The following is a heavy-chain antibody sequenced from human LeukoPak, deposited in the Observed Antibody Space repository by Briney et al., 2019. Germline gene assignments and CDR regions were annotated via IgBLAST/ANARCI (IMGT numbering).Heavy chain of an antibody. Sequence: TCTVSGGSISSYYWVRQAPGQGLEWMGQINPNSGVTNYAQKFQGRVTMTRDTSISTAYMELSSLTSDDTAVYYCARETAVTGTFFDHWGQGTLVTVSS. CDR1: GGSISSYY. V-gene: IGHV1-2*06. J-gene: IGHJ4*02. CDR2: INPNSGVT. D-gene: IGHD6-19*01. CDR3: ARETAVTGTFFDH.